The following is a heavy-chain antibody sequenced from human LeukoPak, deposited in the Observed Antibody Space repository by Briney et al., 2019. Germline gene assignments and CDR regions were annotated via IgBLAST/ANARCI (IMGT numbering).Heavy chain of an antibody. D-gene: IGHD2/OR15-2a*01. CDR1: GGSFSGYY. CDR2: INDSGST. V-gene: IGHV4-34*01. J-gene: IGHJ4*02. CDR3: ARQETLNNPFDQ. Sequence: PSETLSLTCAVYGGSFSGYYWSWIRQPPGKGLEWIGEINDSGSTNYNPSLKSRVTISVDTSKNQFSLKLSSVAAADTAVYYCARQETLNNPFDQWGQGTLVTVSS.